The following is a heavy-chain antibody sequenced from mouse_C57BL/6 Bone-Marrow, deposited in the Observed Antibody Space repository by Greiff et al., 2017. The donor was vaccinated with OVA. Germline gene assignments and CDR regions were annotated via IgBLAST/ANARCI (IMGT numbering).Heavy chain of an antibody. CDR2: IYPRDGST. CDR1: GYTFTSYD. CDR3: ARGAYYSSFDY. Sequence: QVQLKESGPELVKPGASVKLSCKASGYTFTSYDINWVKQRPGQGLEWIGWIYPRDGSTKYNEKFKGKATLTVDTSSSTAYMELHSLTSEDAAVYFCARGAYYSSFDYWGQGTTLTVSS. D-gene: IGHD2-12*01. J-gene: IGHJ2*01. V-gene: IGHV1-85*01.